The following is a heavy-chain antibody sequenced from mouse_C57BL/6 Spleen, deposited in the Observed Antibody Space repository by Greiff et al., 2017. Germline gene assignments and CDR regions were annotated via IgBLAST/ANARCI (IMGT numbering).Heavy chain of an antibody. CDR1: GYTFTEYT. CDR3: ARHEETVVARYWYFDV. J-gene: IGHJ1*03. D-gene: IGHD1-1*01. V-gene: IGHV1-62-2*01. CDR2: FYPGSGSI. Sequence: QVQLQQSGAELVKPGASVKLSCKASGYTFTEYTIHWVKQRSGQGLEWIGWFYPGSGSIKYNEKFKDKATLTADKSSSTVYMGLSRLTSEDSAVYFCARHEETVVARYWYFDVWGTGTTVTVSS.